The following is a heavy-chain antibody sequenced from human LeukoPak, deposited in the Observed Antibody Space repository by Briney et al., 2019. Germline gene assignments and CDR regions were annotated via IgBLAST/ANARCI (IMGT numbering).Heavy chain of an antibody. CDR1: GGSFSGYY. CDR3: ARPMGTSGYDFDY. J-gene: IGHJ4*02. CDR2: INHSGST. V-gene: IGHV4-34*01. Sequence: SETLSLTCAVYGGSFSGYYWSWIRQPPGKGLEWIGEINHSGSTNYNPSLKSRVTISVNTSKNQFSLKLSSVTAADTAVYYCARPMGTSGYDFDYWGQGTLVTVSS. D-gene: IGHD5-12*01.